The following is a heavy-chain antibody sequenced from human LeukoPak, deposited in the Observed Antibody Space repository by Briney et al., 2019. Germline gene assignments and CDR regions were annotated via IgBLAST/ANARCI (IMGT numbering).Heavy chain of an antibody. J-gene: IGHJ3*02. CDR1: GFTFSSYA. V-gene: IGHV3-23*01. Sequence: PGGSLRLSCVASGFTFSSYAMSWVCEPSGKGLEWVSVISGSGGSTYYADSVKGRFTISRDNSKNTLYLQMISLRAEDTAVYYCAKDFYPGGSWDSFDIWGQGTMVTVSS. CDR2: ISGSGGST. D-gene: IGHD6-13*01. CDR3: AKDFYPGGSWDSFDI.